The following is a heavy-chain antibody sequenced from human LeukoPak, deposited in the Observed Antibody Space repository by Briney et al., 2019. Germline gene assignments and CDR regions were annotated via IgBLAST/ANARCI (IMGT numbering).Heavy chain of an antibody. CDR1: GGSFSGYY. J-gene: IGHJ4*02. CDR2: INHSGST. CDR3: ARDIAVAGTDY. V-gene: IGHV4-34*01. D-gene: IGHD6-19*01. Sequence: PSETLSLTCAVYGGSFSGYYWSWIRQPPGKGLEWIGEINHSGSTNYNPSLKSRVTISEDTSKNQFSLKLSSVTAADTAVYYCARDIAVAGTDYWGQGTLVTVSS.